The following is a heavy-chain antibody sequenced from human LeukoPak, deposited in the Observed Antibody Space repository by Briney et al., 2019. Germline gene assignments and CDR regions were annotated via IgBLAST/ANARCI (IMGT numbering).Heavy chain of an antibody. V-gene: IGHV4-59*01. J-gene: IGHJ4*02. CDR3: ARDRYSNLDY. Sequence: PSETLSLTCSVSGGSISSYYWSWIRQPPGKGLEWIGYIYYSGSTNYNPSLKSRVTISVDTSKNQFSLKLSSVTAADTAVYYCARDRYSNLDYWGQGTQVTVSS. CDR2: IYYSGST. CDR1: GGSISSYY. D-gene: IGHD4-11*01.